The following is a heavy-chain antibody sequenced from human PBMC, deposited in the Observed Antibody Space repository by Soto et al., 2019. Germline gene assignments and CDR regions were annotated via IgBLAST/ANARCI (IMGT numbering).Heavy chain of an antibody. V-gene: IGHV5-10-1*01. Sequence: GEPLKISCQGSGYSFTSYWISWVRQMPGKGVAWMGRIEPTDCYTYYSPSFQGDVTISANKSISTAYLQWSSLKASHTAMYYCARQPLTTVTNYYYYGMDVWGQGATVTVSS. D-gene: IGHD4-4*01. CDR2: IEPTDCYT. J-gene: IGHJ6*02. CDR3: ARQPLTTVTNYYYYGMDV. CDR1: GYSFTSYW.